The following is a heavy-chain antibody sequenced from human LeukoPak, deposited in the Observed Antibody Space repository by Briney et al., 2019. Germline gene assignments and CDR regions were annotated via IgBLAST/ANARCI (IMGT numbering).Heavy chain of an antibody. J-gene: IGHJ3*02. CDR1: GFTFSSYG. CDR2: IWYDGSNK. D-gene: IGHD2-2*01. V-gene: IGHV3-33*06. CDR3: AKDLGVVVPAANAFDI. Sequence: GGSLRLSCAASGFTFSSYGMHWVRQAPGKGLEWVAVIWYDGSNKYYADSVKGRFTISRDNSKNTLYLQMNSLRAEDTAVYYCAKDLGVVVPAANAFDIWGQGTMVTVSS.